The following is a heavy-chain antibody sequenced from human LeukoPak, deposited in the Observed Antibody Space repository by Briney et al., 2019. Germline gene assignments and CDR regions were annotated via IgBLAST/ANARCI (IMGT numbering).Heavy chain of an antibody. J-gene: IGHJ4*02. D-gene: IGHD3-16*01. V-gene: IGHV3-23*01. CDR3: AKYGGGPTKDDRLDY. Sequence: GGSLRLSCAAPGLTFSSNAMSWFRQAPGKGLDWVPAIGGSGGSTYYADSVKGRFTISRDNSKNTLYLQMNSLRAEDTAVYYCAKYGGGPTKDDRLDYWGQGTLVSVSP. CDR2: IGGSGGST. CDR1: GLTFSSNA.